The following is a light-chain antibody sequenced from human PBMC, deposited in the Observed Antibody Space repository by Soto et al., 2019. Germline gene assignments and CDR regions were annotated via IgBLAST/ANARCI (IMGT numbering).Light chain of an antibody. Sequence: DLQMTQSPSTLSASVGDRVTITCRASQSISSYLAWYQQKPGKAPKLLISKASTLESRVPSRFSGSGSGTEFTLTISSLQPDDFATYYCQQYNTYPRWTFGQGTKVETK. J-gene: IGKJ1*01. CDR1: QSISSY. CDR3: QQYNTYPRWT. CDR2: KAS. V-gene: IGKV1-5*03.